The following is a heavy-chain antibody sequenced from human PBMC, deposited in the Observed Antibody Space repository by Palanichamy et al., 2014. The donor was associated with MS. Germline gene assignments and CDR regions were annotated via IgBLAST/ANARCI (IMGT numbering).Heavy chain of an antibody. V-gene: IGHV4-61*02. J-gene: IGHJ4*02. CDR1: GGSISSGSYY. CDR3: ARLRISSAGYYFDY. D-gene: IGHD3-10*01. Sequence: QVQLQESGPGLVKPSQTLSLTCTVSGGSISSGSYYWGWIRQPAGKGLEWISHIYTSGSTNYNPSLKSRLTISVDTSKNQFFLRLSSVTAADTAVYFCARLRISSAGYYFDYWGQGTLVTVSS. CDR2: IYTSGST.